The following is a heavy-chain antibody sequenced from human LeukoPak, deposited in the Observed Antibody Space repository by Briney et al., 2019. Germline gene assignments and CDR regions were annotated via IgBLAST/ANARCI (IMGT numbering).Heavy chain of an antibody. V-gene: IGHV4-34*01. CDR2: INHSGST. D-gene: IGHD1-26*01. J-gene: IGHJ4*02. CDR3: ARDWEGPPFDY. CDR1: GGSFSGYY. Sequence: SETLSLTCAVYGGSFSGYYWSWIRQPPGKGLEWIGEINHSGSTNYNPSLKSRVTISVDTSKNQFSLKLSSVTPEDTAVYYCARDWEGPPFDYWGQGTLVTVSS.